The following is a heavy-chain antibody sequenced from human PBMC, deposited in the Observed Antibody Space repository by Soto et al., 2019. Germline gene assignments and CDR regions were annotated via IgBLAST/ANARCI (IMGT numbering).Heavy chain of an antibody. CDR3: AKGAVGIAAVFDY. D-gene: IGHD6-13*01. CDR1: GFTFSSYG. J-gene: IGHJ4*02. CDR2: ISYDGSNK. V-gene: IGHV3-30*18. Sequence: GGSLRLSCAASGFTFSSYGMHWVRQAPGKGLEWVAVISYDGSNKYYADSVKGRFTSSRDNSKNTLYLQMNSLRAGDTAVYYCAKGAVGIAAVFDYWGQGTLVTVSS.